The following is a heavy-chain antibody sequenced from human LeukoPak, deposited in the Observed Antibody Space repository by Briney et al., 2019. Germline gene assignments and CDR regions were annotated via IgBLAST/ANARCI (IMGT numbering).Heavy chain of an antibody. CDR2: IYHSGST. CDR3: ARASAAYAFDI. D-gene: IGHD2-15*01. CDR1: GGSISSGGYS. Sequence: PSETLSLACAVSGGSISSGGYSWSWIRQPPGKGLEWIGYIYHSGSTYYNPSLKSRVTISVDRSKNQFSLKLSSVTAADTAVYYCARASAAYAFDIWGQGTMVTVSS. V-gene: IGHV4-30-2*01. J-gene: IGHJ3*02.